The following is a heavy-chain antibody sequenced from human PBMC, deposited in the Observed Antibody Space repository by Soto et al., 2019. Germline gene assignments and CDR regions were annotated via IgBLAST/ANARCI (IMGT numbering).Heavy chain of an antibody. D-gene: IGHD7-27*01. V-gene: IGHV4-30-4*01. CDR1: GDSISNLDYF. CDR3: ARGRYCLTGRCFPNWFDS. CDR2: IYKSATT. J-gene: IGHJ5*01. Sequence: QVQLLESGPGLVKPSQTLSLTCSVSGDSISNLDYFWAWIRQPPGQALEYIGYIYKSATTYYNPSFESRVAISVDTSKSQCSLHVTSVTAADTAVYFCARGRYCLTGRCFPNWFDSWGQGALVTVSS.